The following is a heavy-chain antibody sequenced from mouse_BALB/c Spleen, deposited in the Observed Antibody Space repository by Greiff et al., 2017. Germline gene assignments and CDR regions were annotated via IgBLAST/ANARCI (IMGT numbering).Heavy chain of an antibody. D-gene: IGHD2-2*01. Sequence: EVMLVESGGGLVKPGGSLKLSCAASGFTFSDYYMYWVRQTPEKRLEWVATISDGGSYTYYPDSVKGRFTISRDNAKNNLYLQMSSLKSEDTAMYYCARDLYGYGLAYWGQGTLVTVSA. CDR1: GFTFSDYY. CDR2: ISDGGSYT. CDR3: ARDLYGYGLAY. V-gene: IGHV5-4*02. J-gene: IGHJ3*01.